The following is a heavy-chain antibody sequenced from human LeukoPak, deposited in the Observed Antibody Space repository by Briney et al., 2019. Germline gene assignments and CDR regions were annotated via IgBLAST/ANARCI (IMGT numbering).Heavy chain of an antibody. D-gene: IGHD4-17*01. CDR3: AKEGDYGAFDY. CDR2: ISYDGSNK. CDR1: GFTFSNYA. V-gene: IGHV3-30-3*01. J-gene: IGHJ4*02. Sequence: GGSLRLSCAASGFTFSNYAMHWVRQAPGKGLEWVAVISYDGSNKYYADSVKGRFTISRDNSKNTLYLQMNSLRAEDTAVYYCAKEGDYGAFDYWGQGTLVTVSS.